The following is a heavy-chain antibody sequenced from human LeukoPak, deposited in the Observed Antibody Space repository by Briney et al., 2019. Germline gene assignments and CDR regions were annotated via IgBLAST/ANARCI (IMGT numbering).Heavy chain of an antibody. CDR3: ARGPQVVGYYYIDE. V-gene: IGHV6-1*01. J-gene: IGHJ6*03. CDR2: TYYRSKWYS. Sequence: SQTLSLTCVISGDSVSRNNAAWNWIRQSPSRGLEWLGRTYYRSKWYSDYAVSVKSRITINPDTSKNQFSLQLNSVTPEDTAVYYCARGPQVVGYYYIDEWGKGTTVTVSS. D-gene: IGHD2-15*01. CDR1: GDSVSRNNAA.